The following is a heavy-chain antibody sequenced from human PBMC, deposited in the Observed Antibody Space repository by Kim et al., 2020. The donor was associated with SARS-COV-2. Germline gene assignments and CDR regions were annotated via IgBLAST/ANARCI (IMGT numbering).Heavy chain of an antibody. D-gene: IGHD6-13*01. CDR2: FDPEDGET. V-gene: IGHV1-24*01. CDR3: ATFLSIAAAGTFAGSDAFEI. CDR1: GYTLTELS. J-gene: IGHJ3*02. Sequence: ASVKVSCKVSGYTLTELSMHWVRQAPGQGLEWMGGFDPEDGETMYAQKFQGRVTMTEDTSTDTAYMELSSLRSEDTAVYYCATFLSIAAAGTFAGSDAFEICGQGAMVTVSS.